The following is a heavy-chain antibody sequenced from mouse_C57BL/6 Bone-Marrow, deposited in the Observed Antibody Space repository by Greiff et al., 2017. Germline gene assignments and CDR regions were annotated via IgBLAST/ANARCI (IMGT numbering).Heavy chain of an antibody. CDR1: GFTFSSYA. CDR3: ARDNYYSQEDYYAMDY. CDR2: ISDGGSYT. Sequence: EVKLVESGGGLVKPGGSLKLSCAASGFTFSSYAMSWVRQTPDKRLAWVATISDGGSYTYYPDNVKGRFTISRDNAKHNLYLQSGHLKSEDTSMYYCARDNYYSQEDYYAMDYWGQGTSVTVSS. D-gene: IGHD2-12*01. V-gene: IGHV5-4*01. J-gene: IGHJ4*01.